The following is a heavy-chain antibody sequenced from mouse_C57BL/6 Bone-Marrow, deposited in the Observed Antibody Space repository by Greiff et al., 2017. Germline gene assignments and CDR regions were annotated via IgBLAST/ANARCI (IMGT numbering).Heavy chain of an antibody. V-gene: IGHV1-64*01. CDR2: IHPNSGST. Sequence: VQLQQPGAKLVKPGASVKLSCKASGYTFTSYWMHWVKQRPGQGLEWIGMIHPNSGSTNYNEKFKSKARLTVDKSSSTAYMQLSSLTSEDYAVNYCGTDYGSSYNYWGQGSTLT. J-gene: IGHJ2*01. D-gene: IGHD1-1*01. CDR1: GYTFTSYW. CDR3: GTDYGSSYNY.